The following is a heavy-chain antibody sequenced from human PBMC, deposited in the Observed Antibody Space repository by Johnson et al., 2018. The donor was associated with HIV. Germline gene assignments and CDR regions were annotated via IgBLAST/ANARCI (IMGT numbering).Heavy chain of an antibody. D-gene: IGHD1-1*01. J-gene: IGHJ3*02. CDR3: AKGRSSTPWEHAFDI. Sequence: QVQLVESGGGVVQPGRSLRLSCAASGFTFSSYGMHWVHQSPGKGLEWVAVIWFDGSNKYYADSVKGRFTISRDNSKNTLYLQMNSLRGEDTAVYYCAKGRSSTPWEHAFDIWGQGTMVTVSS. V-gene: IGHV3-33*06. CDR1: GFTFSSYG. CDR2: IWFDGSNK.